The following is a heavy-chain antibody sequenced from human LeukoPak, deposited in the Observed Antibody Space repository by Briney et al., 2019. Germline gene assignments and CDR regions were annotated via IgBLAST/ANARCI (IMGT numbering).Heavy chain of an antibody. V-gene: IGHV3-23*01. D-gene: IGHD3-10*01. CDR3: ATDMVRGVITYYFDY. CDR2: ISGSGGST. Sequence: GGSLRLSCAASGFTFSSYAMSWVRQAPGKGLEWVSAISGSGGSTYYADSVKGRFTISRDNSKNTLYLQMNSLRAEDTAVYYCATDMVRGVITYYFDYWGQGTLVTVSS. J-gene: IGHJ4*02. CDR1: GFTFSSYA.